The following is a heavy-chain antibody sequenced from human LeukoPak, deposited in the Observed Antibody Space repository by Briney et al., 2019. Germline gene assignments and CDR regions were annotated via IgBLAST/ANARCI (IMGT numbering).Heavy chain of an antibody. CDR1: GGSFSGYY. V-gene: IGHV4-34*01. D-gene: IGHD2-15*01. CDR3: ARSKWGVYCSGGSCYGYYYYGMDV. CDR2: INHSGST. J-gene: IGHJ6*02. Sequence: SETLSLTCAVYGGSFSGYYWSWIRQPPGKGLEWIGEINHSGSTNYNPSLKSRVTISVDTSKNQFSLKLSSVTAADTAVYYCARSKWGVYCSGGSCYGYYYYGMDVWGQGTTVTVSS.